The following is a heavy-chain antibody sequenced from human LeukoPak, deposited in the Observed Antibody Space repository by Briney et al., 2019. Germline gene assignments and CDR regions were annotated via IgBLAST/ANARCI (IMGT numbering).Heavy chain of an antibody. CDR1: GYTFTGYY. CDR3: ARERLMITFGGVAEFDY. CDR2: INPNSGGT. J-gene: IGHJ4*02. Sequence: ASVKVSCKASGYTFTGYYMHWVRQAPGQGLEWMGWINPNSGGTNYAQKFQGRVTMTRDTSISTAYMELSRLRSDDTAVYYCARERLMITFGGVAEFDYWGQGTLVTVSS. D-gene: IGHD3-16*01. V-gene: IGHV1-2*02.